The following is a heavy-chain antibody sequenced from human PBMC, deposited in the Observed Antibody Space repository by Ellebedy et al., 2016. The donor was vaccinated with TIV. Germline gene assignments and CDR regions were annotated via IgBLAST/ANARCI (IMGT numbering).Heavy chain of an antibody. Sequence: GEFLKISCAASGFTFSNYGMNWVRQAPGKGLEWVSYISGGSSTIYYADSVKGRFTISRDNAKNSLYLQMNSLRDEDTAVYYCARVEQSSGEIDYWGQGTLVTVSS. V-gene: IGHV3-48*02. CDR1: GFTFSNYG. CDR2: ISGGSSTI. CDR3: ARVEQSSGEIDY. J-gene: IGHJ4*02. D-gene: IGHD1/OR15-1a*01.